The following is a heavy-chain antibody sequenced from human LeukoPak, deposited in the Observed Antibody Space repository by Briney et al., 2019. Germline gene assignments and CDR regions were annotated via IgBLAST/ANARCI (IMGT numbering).Heavy chain of an antibody. V-gene: IGHV1-2*02. J-gene: IGHJ4*02. Sequence: ASVKVSCKASGYTFTGYYMHWVRQASGQGLEWMGWINPNSGGTNYAQKFQGRVTMTRDTSISTAYMELSRLRSDDTAVYYCARDRGGATLYYFDYWGQGTLVTVSS. CDR3: ARDRGGATLYYFDY. CDR1: GYTFTGYY. D-gene: IGHD3-16*01. CDR2: INPNSGGT.